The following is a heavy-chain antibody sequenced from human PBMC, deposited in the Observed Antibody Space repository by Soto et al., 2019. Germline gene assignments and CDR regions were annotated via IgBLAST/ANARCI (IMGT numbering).Heavy chain of an antibody. Sequence: PGWSLRLACASSVFTFISYWMSWVRQAPGKGLEWVADIKQDGSEKYYVDSVKGRFTISRDNAKNSLYLQMNSLRAEGTAVYYCARDGYYYDSSGPDYWGQGTLVTVSS. CDR3: ARDGYYYDSSGPDY. CDR2: IKQDGSEK. J-gene: IGHJ4*02. D-gene: IGHD3-22*01. V-gene: IGHV3-7*03. CDR1: VFTFISYW.